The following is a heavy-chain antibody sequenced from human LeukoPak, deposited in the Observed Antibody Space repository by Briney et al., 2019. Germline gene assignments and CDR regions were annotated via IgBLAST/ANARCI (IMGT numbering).Heavy chain of an antibody. D-gene: IGHD3-16*01. CDR1: GYTFTGYY. CDR2: INPNSGGT. J-gene: IGHJ4*02. CDR3: ARAGFSLITFGGVIAKQDY. V-gene: IGHV1-2*02. Sequence: ASVKVSCKASGYTFTGYYMHWVRQAPGQGLEWMGWINPNSGGTNYAQKFQGRVTMTRDTSISTAYMELSRLRSDDTAAYYCARAGFSLITFGGVIAKQDYWGQGTLVTVSS.